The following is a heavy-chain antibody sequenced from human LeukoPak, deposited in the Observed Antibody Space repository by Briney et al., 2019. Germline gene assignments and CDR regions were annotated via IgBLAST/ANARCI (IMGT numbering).Heavy chain of an antibody. CDR2: IYISGNT. D-gene: IGHD4-23*01. Sequence: PSETLSLTCTVSGGSISSYYWSWIRQPAGKGLEWIGRIYISGNTNYNPSLQSRVTMSVDTSKNQFSLKVSSVTAADTAVYYCARERRLLRGDAFDVWGQGTRVTVSS. J-gene: IGHJ3*01. V-gene: IGHV4-4*07. CDR1: GGSISSYY. CDR3: ARERRLLRGDAFDV.